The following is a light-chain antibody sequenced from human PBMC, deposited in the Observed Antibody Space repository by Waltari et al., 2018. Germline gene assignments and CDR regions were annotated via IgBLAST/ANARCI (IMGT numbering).Light chain of an antibody. CDR3: CSYAGNYVWA. Sequence: QSALTQPAAVSGSPGQSVTISCTGASSDTGRYAIFSWYQQHPGNAPKLVISDVSKRPSGVSDRFSGSKSGDTASLTISGLQFEDEADYYCCSYAGNYVWAFGGGTRLTVL. V-gene: IGLV2-23*02. J-gene: IGLJ3*02. CDR2: DVS. CDR1: SSDTGRYAI.